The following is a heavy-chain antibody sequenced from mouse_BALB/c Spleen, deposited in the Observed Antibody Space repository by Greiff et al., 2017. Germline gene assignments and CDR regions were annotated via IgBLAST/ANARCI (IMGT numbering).Heavy chain of an antibody. J-gene: IGHJ3*01. D-gene: IGHD1-1*01. Sequence: EVMLVESGGGLVQPGGSRKLSCAASGFTFSSFGMHWVRQAPEKGLEWVAYISSGSSTIYYADTVKGRFTISRDNPKNTLFLQMTSLRSEDTAMYYCARGGSSSWFAYWGQGTLVTVSA. CDR3: ARGGSSSWFAY. CDR2: ISSGSSTI. CDR1: GFTFSSFG. V-gene: IGHV5-17*02.